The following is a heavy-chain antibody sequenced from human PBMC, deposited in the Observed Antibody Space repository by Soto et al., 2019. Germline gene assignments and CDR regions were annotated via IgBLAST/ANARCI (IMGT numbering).Heavy chain of an antibody. V-gene: IGHV3-21*01. CDR1: GFTFSTYT. CDR3: AREPNWNEGALPIDY. D-gene: IGHD1-20*01. J-gene: IGHJ4*02. CDR2: ISSSSNYI. Sequence: EVQLVESGGGLVKPGGSLRLSCAASGFTFSTYTMTWVRQAPGKGLEWVSSISSSSNYIYYADSVKGRFTISRDNAKNSRYLQMNSLRAEYTAVYYCAREPNWNEGALPIDYWGQGTLVTVSS.